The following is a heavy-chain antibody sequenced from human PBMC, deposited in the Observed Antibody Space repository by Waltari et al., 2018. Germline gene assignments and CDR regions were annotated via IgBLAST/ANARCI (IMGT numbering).Heavy chain of an antibody. V-gene: IGHV4-59*08. J-gene: IGHJ5*01. CDR2: IYHSGRS. Sequence: QVQLQESGPGLVKPSETLSLTCTVSGGSVSTYYCSWIRQPPGKGLEWIGFIYHSGRSDYNPYLKSRVTMSVDTSKNQLSLKLSSVTAADTAVFYCARHAADSSGYFYGFDSWGQGTLVTVSS. CDR3: ARHAADSSGYFYGFDS. CDR1: GGSVSTYY. D-gene: IGHD3-22*01.